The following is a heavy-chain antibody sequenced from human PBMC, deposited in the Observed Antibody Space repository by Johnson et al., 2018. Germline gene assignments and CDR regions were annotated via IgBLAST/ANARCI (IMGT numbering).Heavy chain of an antibody. Sequence: VQLVQSGGGLVQPGGSLRLSCAASGFTFSSYAMSWVRQAPGKGLEWVSAISGSGGSTYYADSVKGRFTISRDNSKNTVYLQMNSLRAEDTAVDYFAKRPGGIAVAYYYYMDVWGKGTTVTVSS. J-gene: IGHJ6*03. CDR2: ISGSGGST. V-gene: IGHV3-23*04. CDR1: GFTFSSYA. CDR3: AKRPGGIAVAYYYYMDV. D-gene: IGHD6-19*01.